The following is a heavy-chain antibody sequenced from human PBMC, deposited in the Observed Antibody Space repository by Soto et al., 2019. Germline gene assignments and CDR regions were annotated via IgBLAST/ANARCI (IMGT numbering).Heavy chain of an antibody. V-gene: IGHV1-69*08. J-gene: IGHJ6*02. CDR3: ATDRKYHYGSVILSNFYGLEV. D-gene: IGHD3-10*01. CDR1: GATFRTYT. CDR2: IVPLVGTT. Sequence: QVQLVQSGTEVTKPGSSVKVPCKASGATFRTYTLSWVRQGPGQGLEWMGRIVPLVGTTKYAQSFRGRVTITAHRATSTTYRELSGLKSEDTAVYFCATDRKYHYGSVILSNFYGLEVWGQGTNVIVSS.